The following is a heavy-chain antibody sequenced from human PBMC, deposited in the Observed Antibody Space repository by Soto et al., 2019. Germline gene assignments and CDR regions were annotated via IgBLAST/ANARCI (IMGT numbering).Heavy chain of an antibody. Sequence: EVQVVESGGGLVQPGRSLRLSCAASGFSFDDYAMHWVRQAPGKGLEWVSGISWNSGTIGYADSVKGRFTISRDNAKNSLYLQMNSLRGGGTALYYCAKSTGGTANGMGVWGQGTTVTVSS. CDR3: AKSTGGTANGMGV. J-gene: IGHJ6*02. D-gene: IGHD2-8*02. V-gene: IGHV3-9*01. CDR2: ISWNSGTI. CDR1: GFSFDDYA.